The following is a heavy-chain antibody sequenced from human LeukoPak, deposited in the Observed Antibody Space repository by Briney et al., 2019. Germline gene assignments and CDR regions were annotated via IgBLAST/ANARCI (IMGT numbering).Heavy chain of an antibody. J-gene: IGHJ4*02. CDR2: IYYSGST. V-gene: IGHV4-61*08. Sequence: PSETLSLTCTVSGASLNSGGYYWNWIRQPPGKEPEWIGYIYYSGSTNYNRSLKSRVTISVDTSKNQFSLKLTSVTAADTAVYYCARGYSSSWYYFDYWGQGTLVTVSS. CDR3: ARGYSSSWYYFDY. D-gene: IGHD6-13*01. CDR1: GASLNSGGYY.